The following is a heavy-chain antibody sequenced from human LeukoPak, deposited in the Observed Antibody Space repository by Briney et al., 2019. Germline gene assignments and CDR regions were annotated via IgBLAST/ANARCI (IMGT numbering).Heavy chain of an antibody. CDR2: ISGSGDST. Sequence: PGGSLRLSCAASGFTFSSYWMSWVRQAPGKGLEWVSTISGSGDSTYYADSVKGRFTISRDSSKNTLYLEMNSLRAEDTAVYYCAKALNYYDRSGYHRSRSFDYWGQGTLVTVSS. V-gene: IGHV3-23*01. J-gene: IGHJ4*02. CDR3: AKALNYYDRSGYHRSRSFDY. D-gene: IGHD3-22*01. CDR1: GFTFSSYW.